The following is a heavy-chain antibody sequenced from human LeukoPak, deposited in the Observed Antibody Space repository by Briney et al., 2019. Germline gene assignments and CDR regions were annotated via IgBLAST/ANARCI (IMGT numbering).Heavy chain of an antibody. Sequence: ASVKVSCKASGYTFTGYYMHWVRPAPGQGLEWMGWINPNSGGANYAQKFQGRVTMTRDTSISTAYMELSRLRSDDTAVYYCARATTLMDFDYWGQGTLVTVSS. V-gene: IGHV1-2*02. J-gene: IGHJ4*02. D-gene: IGHD1-26*01. CDR3: ARATTLMDFDY. CDR1: GYTFTGYY. CDR2: INPNSGGA.